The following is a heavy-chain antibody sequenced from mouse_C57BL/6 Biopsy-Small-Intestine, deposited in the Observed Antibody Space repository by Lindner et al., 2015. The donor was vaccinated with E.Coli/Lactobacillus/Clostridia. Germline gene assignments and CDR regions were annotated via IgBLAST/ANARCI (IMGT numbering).Heavy chain of an antibody. CDR2: IDPDSGAT. CDR3: ARDDGTTSPNFEYYYFLDV. D-gene: IGHD1-1*01. CDR1: GYTFTGQY. J-gene: IGHJ1*03. Sequence: SVKVSCKASGYTFTGQYMHWVRQAPGQGLEWMGRIDPDSGATLYAQNFRGRVTMTRDTSINTAYMDLSSLRSDDTAVYYCARDDGTTSPNFEYYYFLDVWGKGTTVTVSS. V-gene: IGHV1-72*04.